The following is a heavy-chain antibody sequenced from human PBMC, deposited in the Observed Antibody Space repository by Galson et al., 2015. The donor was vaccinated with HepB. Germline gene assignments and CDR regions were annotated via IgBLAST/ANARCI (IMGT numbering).Heavy chain of an antibody. J-gene: IGHJ5*02. D-gene: IGHD2-8*02. CDR2: IIPIFGTA. CDR3: ARGNRVVYAPYGRFDP. CDR1: GGTFSSYA. V-gene: IGHV1-69*06. Sequence: SVKVSCKASGGTFSSYAISWVRQAPGQGLEWMGGIIPIFGTANYAQKFQGRVTITADKSTSTAYMELSSLRSEDTAAYYCARGNRVVYAPYGRFDPWGQGTLVTVSS.